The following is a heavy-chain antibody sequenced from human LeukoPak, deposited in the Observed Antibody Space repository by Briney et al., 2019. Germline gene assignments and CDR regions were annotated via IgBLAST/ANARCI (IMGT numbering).Heavy chain of an antibody. CDR1: GFTFSRYS. CDR3: ARSGTRLGTDFDF. V-gene: IGHV3-21*01. CDR2: ISDGSRYT. D-gene: IGHD3-16*01. J-gene: IGHJ4*02. Sequence: PGGSLRLSCEASGFTFSRYSMDWVRQAPGKGLEWVSSISDGSRYTYYADSVRGRFTISRDSARNSLYLQTNSLRPEDTAMYYCARSGTRLGTDFDFWGQGTLVTVSS.